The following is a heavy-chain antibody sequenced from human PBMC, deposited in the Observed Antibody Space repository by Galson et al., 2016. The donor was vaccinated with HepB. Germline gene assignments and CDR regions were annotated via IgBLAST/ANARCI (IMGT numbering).Heavy chain of an antibody. D-gene: IGHD5-24*01. CDR2: ISSTGDST. CDR3: AKGGKWLQYIFDY. J-gene: IGHJ4*02. CDR1: GFTFSSFA. Sequence: LRLSCAVSGFTFSSFAMSWVRQAPGKGLHWVSTISSTGDSTYYADSVKGRFTISRDNSKNTLYLQMNSLRAEDTAVYYCAKGGKWLQYIFDYWGQGTLVTVSS. V-gene: IGHV3-23*01.